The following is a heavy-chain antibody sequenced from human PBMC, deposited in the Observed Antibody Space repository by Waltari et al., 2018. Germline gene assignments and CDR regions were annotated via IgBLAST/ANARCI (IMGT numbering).Heavy chain of an antibody. J-gene: IGHJ4*02. CDR1: GFTVSNNF. V-gene: IGHV3-53*01. D-gene: IGHD2-2*01. Sequence: EVQLVESGGGLIQPGGSLRLSCAASGFTVSNNFMMWVRQAPGKGVEWVALLCSGGSTYYADTVKGRFTISRDYSENTLYLQMNSLRGEDTAVYYCARDRHCSSSGCSGLWGQGTLVTVSS. CDR3: ARDRHCSSSGCSGL. CDR2: LCSGGST.